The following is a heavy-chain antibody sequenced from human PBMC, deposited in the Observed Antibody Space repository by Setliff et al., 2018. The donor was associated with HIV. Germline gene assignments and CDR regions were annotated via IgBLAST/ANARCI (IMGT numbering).Heavy chain of an antibody. CDR2: IHYSGST. D-gene: IGHD3-16*01. CDR3: ARALRWGSGPGAFDI. J-gene: IGHJ3*02. V-gene: IGHV4-31*03. Sequence: SETLSLTCTVSGGSISSDGYYWTWFRQHPGKGLEWIGYIHYSGSTYYNPSLKSRVTISVDTSKNQFSLKLSSVTAADTAVYYCARALRWGSGPGAFDIWGQGTMVTVSS. CDR1: GGSISSDGYY.